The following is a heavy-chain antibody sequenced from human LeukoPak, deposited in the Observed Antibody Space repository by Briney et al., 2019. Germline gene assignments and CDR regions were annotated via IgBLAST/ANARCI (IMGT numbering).Heavy chain of an antibody. CDR2: IIPIFGTA. V-gene: IGHV1-69*01. D-gene: IGHD2-21*01. J-gene: IGHJ4*02. Sequence: SVKVSCKASGGTFSSYAISWVRQAPGQGLEWMGGIIPIFGTANYAQKFQGRVTITADESTSTAYMELSSLRSEDTAVYYCARASDYYSSLHYFDYWGQGTLVTVSS. CDR3: ARASDYYSSLHYFDY. CDR1: GGTFSSYA.